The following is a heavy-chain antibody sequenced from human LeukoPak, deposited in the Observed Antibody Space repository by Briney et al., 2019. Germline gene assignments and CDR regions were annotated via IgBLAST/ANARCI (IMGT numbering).Heavy chain of an antibody. CDR1: GGTFSSYT. D-gene: IGHD1-1*01. V-gene: IGHV1-69*02. CDR3: ARGSLSLQLYCYGMDV. Sequence: SVKVSCKASGGTFSSYTISWVRQAPGQGLEWMGRIIPILCIANYAQKFQGRVTITADKSTSTAYMELSSLRSEDTAVYYCARGSLSLQLYCYGMDVWGQGTTVTVSS. J-gene: IGHJ6*02. CDR2: IIPILCIA.